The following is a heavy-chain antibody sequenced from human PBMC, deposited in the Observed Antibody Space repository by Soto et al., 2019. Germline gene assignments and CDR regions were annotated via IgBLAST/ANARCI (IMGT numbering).Heavy chain of an antibody. Sequence: QWRLRERGPGLLKPPETLSLPGPFSGASIRRYPWTWFRKPPGKGLECMGCSFSSGSPNYTPSLRSRLTISIDTTKNQFSLRLRSVTAADTAVYYCARQRYTSGQFDYWGQGTLVTVSS. CDR3: ARQRYTSGQFDY. CDR1: GASIRRYP. D-gene: IGHD5-18*01. J-gene: IGHJ4*02. CDR2: SFSSGSP. V-gene: IGHV4-59*08.